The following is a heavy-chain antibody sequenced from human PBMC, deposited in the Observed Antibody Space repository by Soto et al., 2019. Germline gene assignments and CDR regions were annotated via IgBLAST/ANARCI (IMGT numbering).Heavy chain of an antibody. CDR3: AKGQSYYYDSSGYFLVSY. V-gene: IGHV3-30*18. J-gene: IGHJ4*02. Sequence: PGGSLRLSCAASGFTFSSYGMHWVRQAPGKGLEWVAVISYDGSNKYYADSMKGRFTISRDNSKNTLYLQMNSLRAEDTAVYYCAKGQSYYYDSSGYFLVSYWGQGTLVTVSS. D-gene: IGHD3-22*01. CDR2: ISYDGSNK. CDR1: GFTFSSYG.